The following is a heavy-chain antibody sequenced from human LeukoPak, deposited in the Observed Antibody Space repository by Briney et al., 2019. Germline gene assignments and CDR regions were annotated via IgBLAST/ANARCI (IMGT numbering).Heavy chain of an antibody. J-gene: IGHJ4*02. CDR2: IYTSGST. V-gene: IGHV4-61*02. Sequence: SQTLSLTCTVSGGSISSGSYYWSWIRQPAGKGLEWIGRIYTSGSTNYNPSLKSRVTISVDTSKNQFSLKLSSVTAADTAVYYCARKQQLVQSPVFDYWGQGTLVTVSS. CDR1: GGSISSGSYY. D-gene: IGHD6-13*01. CDR3: ARKQQLVQSPVFDY.